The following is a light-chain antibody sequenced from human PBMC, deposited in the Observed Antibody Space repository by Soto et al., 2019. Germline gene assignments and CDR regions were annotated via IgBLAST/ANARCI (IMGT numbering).Light chain of an antibody. CDR1: QSISNH. V-gene: IGKV1-39*01. CDR3: QQSYSSPPT. CDR2: AAS. J-gene: IGKJ1*01. Sequence: IQMTQSPSSLSASVGDRVIVTCRAIQSISNHLNWYQQKPGKAPKLLIFAASSLQSGVPSRFSGSRSGPDFTLTISSLQPEDFATYYCQQSYSSPPTFGQGTKVDI.